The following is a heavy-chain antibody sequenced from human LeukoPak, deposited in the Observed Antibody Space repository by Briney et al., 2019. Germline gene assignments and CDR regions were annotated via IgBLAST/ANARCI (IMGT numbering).Heavy chain of an antibody. CDR2: MNPNSGNT. D-gene: IGHD3-16*02. J-gene: IGHJ4*02. V-gene: IGHV1-8*01. CDR1: GYTFTSYD. CDR3: ARIGVGDYIWGSYRYFYY. Sequence: ASVKVSCKASGYTFTSYDINWVRQATGQGLEWMGWMNPNSGNTGYAQKFQGRVTMTRSTSISTAYMELSSLRSEDTAVYYCARIGVGDYIWGSYRYFYYWGQGTLVTVSS.